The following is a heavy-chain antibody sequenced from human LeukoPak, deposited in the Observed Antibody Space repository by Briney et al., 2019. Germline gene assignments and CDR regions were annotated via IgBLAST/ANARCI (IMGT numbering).Heavy chain of an antibody. Sequence: SETLSLTCTVSGGSISSSSYYWGWIRQPPGKGLEWIGSIYYSGSTNYNPSLKSRVTISVDTSKNQFSLKLSSVTAADTAVYYCAREGARYGGNSRDAFDIWGQGTMVTVSS. J-gene: IGHJ3*02. D-gene: IGHD4-23*01. CDR3: AREGARYGGNSRDAFDI. CDR2: IYYSGST. CDR1: GGSISSSSYY. V-gene: IGHV4-39*07.